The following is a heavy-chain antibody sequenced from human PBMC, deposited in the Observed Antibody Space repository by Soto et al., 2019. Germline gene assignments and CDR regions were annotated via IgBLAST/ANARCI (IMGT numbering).Heavy chain of an antibody. CDR1: GGSISSYY. J-gene: IGHJ6*03. V-gene: IGHV4-59*08. CDR3: ARLPTESYYYYYMDV. CDR2: IYYSGST. Sequence: SETLSLTCTVSGGSISSYYWSWIRQPPGKGLEWIGYIYYSGSTNYNPSLKSRVTISVDTSKNQFSLKLSSVTAADTAVYYCARLPTESYYYYYMDVWGKGTTVTVSS.